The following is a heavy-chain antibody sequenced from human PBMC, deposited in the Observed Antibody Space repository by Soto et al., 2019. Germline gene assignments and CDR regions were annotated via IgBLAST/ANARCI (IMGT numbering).Heavy chain of an antibody. V-gene: IGHV4-59*01. CDR3: ARAHVLLWFGELLTDAFDI. CDR1: GGSISSYY. CDR2: IYYSGST. D-gene: IGHD3-10*01. Sequence: SETLSLTCTVSGGSISSYYWSWIRQPPGKGLEWIVYIYYSGSTNYIPSLKSRVTISVDTSKNQFSLKLSSVTAADTAVYYCARAHVLLWFGELLTDAFDIWGQGTMVTVSS. J-gene: IGHJ3*02.